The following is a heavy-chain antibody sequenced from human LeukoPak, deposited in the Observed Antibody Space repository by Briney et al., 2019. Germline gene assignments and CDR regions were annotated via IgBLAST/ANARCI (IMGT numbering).Heavy chain of an antibody. CDR2: IRYDGSNK. CDR1: GFTFSSYG. Sequence: GGSLRLSCAASGFTFSSYGMHWVRQAPGKGLEWVAFIRYDGSNKYYADSVKGRFTISRDNAKKTLYLQMNSLRAEDTAVYYCAKDLAELGFLEWSPSSDYWGEGTLVTVSS. V-gene: IGHV3-30*02. CDR3: AKDLAELGFLEWSPSSDY. J-gene: IGHJ4*02. D-gene: IGHD3-3*01.